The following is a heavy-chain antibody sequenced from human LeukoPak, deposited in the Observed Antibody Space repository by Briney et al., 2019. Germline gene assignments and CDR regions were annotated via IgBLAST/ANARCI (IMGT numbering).Heavy chain of an antibody. V-gene: IGHV1-18*01. J-gene: IGHJ4*02. CDR2: ISTYNANT. Sequence: ASVKVSCKASGYSFINSGISWVRQALGQGLEWMGWISTYNANTKYAQNLQGRVTMTTDTSTSTAYMELRGLRSDDTAVYYCARDHNWNPLVYWGQGTLVTVSS. CDR3: ARDHNWNPLVY. CDR1: GYSFINSG. D-gene: IGHD1-20*01.